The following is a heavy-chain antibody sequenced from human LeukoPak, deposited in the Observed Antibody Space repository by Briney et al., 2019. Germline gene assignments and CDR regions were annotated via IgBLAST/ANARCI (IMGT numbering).Heavy chain of an antibody. CDR2: ISAYNGNT. CDR3: ARTRRGSYLPSELDY. CDR1: GYTFTSYG. V-gene: IGHV1-18*01. J-gene: IGHJ4*02. Sequence: GASVKVSCKASGYTFTSYGISWVRQAPGQGLEWMGWISAYNGNTNYAQKLQGRVTMTTDTSTSTAYMELRSLRSDDTAVYYCARTRRGSYLPSELDYWGQGTLVTVSS. D-gene: IGHD1-26*01.